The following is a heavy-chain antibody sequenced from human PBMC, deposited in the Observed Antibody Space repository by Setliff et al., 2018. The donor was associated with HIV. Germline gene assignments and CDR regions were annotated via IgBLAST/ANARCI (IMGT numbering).Heavy chain of an antibody. CDR2: IYHTGIT. CDR1: GGSITSHY. J-gene: IGHJ2*01. V-gene: IGHV4-59*11. Sequence: SETLSLTCTISGGSITSHYWSWIRQPPGKGLEWIGYIYHTGITKYNPSLKSRATTSVDTSKNQFSLKLNTVTAADTAVYYCARGREVMTTAPYWYFDLWGRGTLVTVSS. D-gene: IGHD3-10*01. CDR3: ARGREVMTTAPYWYFDL.